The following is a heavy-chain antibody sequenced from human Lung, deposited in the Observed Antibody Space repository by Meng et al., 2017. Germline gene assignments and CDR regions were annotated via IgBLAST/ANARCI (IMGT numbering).Heavy chain of an antibody. CDR3: QWLSTHPPNQ. V-gene: IGHV3-15*01. J-gene: IGHJ4*01. CDR1: GFTFRNAW. D-gene: IGHD3-22*01. CDR2: IKSKTDGETA. Sequence: QLVESGGDLVGSGWSFRIACAASGFTFRNAWMSWVRQGPGKGLEGVGRIKSKTDGETADYAAPVKGRFTISRDDSQNTLYLQMNSLKTEDTAVYYCQWLSTHPPNQWGQGTLVTVSS.